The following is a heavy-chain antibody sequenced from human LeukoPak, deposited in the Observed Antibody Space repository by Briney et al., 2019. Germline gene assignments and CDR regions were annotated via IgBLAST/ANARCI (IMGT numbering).Heavy chain of an antibody. Sequence: SETLSLTCTVSGGSINSYYWSWIRKPPGKGLEWIGYIYYTGSTNYNPSLKSRVTISVDTSKNQFSLNLSSVTAADTAVYYCARHYGAHRDYYGLDVWGQGTTVTVSS. V-gene: IGHV4-59*01. CDR1: GGSINSYY. J-gene: IGHJ6*02. CDR3: ARHYGAHRDYYGLDV. D-gene: IGHD4-17*01. CDR2: IYYTGST.